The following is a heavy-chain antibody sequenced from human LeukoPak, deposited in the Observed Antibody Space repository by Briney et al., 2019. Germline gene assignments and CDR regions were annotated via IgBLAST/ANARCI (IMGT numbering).Heavy chain of an antibody. CDR1: GFVFSDYW. J-gene: IGHJ4*02. V-gene: IGHV3-7*01. CDR2: TKQDGSQK. D-gene: IGHD2-21*01. CDR3: ARDDLYCGGDCSPFDY. Sequence: PGGSLRLSCAASGFVFSDYWISWVRQAPGKGLEWVANTKQDGSQKFYLDSVKGRFTISRDNAKNSLYLQMTSLRAGDTAVYYCARDDLYCGGDCSPFDYWGQGTPVTVSS.